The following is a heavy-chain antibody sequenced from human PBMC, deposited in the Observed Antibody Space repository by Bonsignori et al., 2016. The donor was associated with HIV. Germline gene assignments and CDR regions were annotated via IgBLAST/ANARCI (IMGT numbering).Heavy chain of an antibody. Sequence: VRQMPGKGLEWMGIIYPDDSDTRYSPSFQGQVTISADHSINTAFLQWSSLQASDSAMYYCARGAQQLASFDYWGQGTLVTVSS. D-gene: IGHD6-13*01. J-gene: IGHJ4*02. CDR3: ARGAQQLASFDY. V-gene: IGHV5-51*01. CDR2: IYPDDSDT.